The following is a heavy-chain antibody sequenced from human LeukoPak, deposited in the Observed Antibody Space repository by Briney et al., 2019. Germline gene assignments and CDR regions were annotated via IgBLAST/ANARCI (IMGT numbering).Heavy chain of an antibody. D-gene: IGHD5-12*01. Sequence: SETLSLTCTVSGGSISSYYWSWIRQPPGKGLEWIGYIYYSGSTNYNPSLKSRVTISVDTSKNQFSLKLSSVTAADTAVYYCARHIRKKAHSGSPIFDYWGQGALVTVSS. CDR1: GGSISSYY. V-gene: IGHV4-59*08. CDR3: ARHIRKKAHSGSPIFDY. J-gene: IGHJ4*02. CDR2: IYYSGST.